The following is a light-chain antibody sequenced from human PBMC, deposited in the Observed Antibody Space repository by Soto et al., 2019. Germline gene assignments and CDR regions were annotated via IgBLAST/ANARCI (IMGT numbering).Light chain of an antibody. Sequence: EVVLTQSPGTLSLPPGERATLSCRAIQRVNRSYLARHQQKPGQAPRLLISGPSSRATGIPDRFSGSGSGTDFTLIISRLGPEVFAVYYCQRFGSSVTFGGGTKVEIK. CDR3: QRFGSSVT. J-gene: IGKJ4*01. CDR1: QRVNRSY. V-gene: IGKV3-20*01. CDR2: GPS.